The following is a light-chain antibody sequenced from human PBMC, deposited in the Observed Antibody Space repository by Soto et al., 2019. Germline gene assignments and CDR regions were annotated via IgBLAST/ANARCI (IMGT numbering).Light chain of an antibody. CDR2: DVS. CDR3: LQHNAFPWT. V-gene: IGKV1-17*01. CDR1: QGVGNH. J-gene: IGKJ1*01. Sequence: DIQMTQSPSSLSASVGDRVTITCRASQGVGNHLAWYQQKPGEAPKRLVYDVSSLQSGVPSRFSGSGSGTEFRLTITSLQPEDLANYYCLQHNAFPWTFGQGIKVEMK.